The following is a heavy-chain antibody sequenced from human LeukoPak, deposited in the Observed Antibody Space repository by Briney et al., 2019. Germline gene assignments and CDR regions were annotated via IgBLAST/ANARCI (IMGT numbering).Heavy chain of an antibody. CDR2: ISSSSTI. Sequence: GGSLRLSCAASGFTFSSYSMNWVRQAPGKGLEWVSYISSSSTIYYADSVKGRFTISRDNAKNSLYLQMNSLRAEDTAVYYCARVSAVWFGELNDYWGQGTLVTVSS. CDR1: GFTFSSYS. D-gene: IGHD3-10*01. J-gene: IGHJ4*02. CDR3: ARVSAVWFGELNDY. V-gene: IGHV3-48*01.